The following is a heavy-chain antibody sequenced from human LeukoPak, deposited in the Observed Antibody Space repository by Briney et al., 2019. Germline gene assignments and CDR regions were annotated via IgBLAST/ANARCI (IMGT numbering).Heavy chain of an antibody. CDR3: ASVYNYGMDV. CDR1: GYTFTDYY. V-gene: IGHV1-46*01. J-gene: IGHJ6*02. CDR2: LNPSGGST. Sequence: ASVKVSCKASGYTFTDYYMHWVRQAPGQGLEWMGILNPSGGSTSYAQKFQGRATLTRATSTSTVYMELSSLRSEDTAVYYCASVYNYGMDVWGQGTTVIVSS.